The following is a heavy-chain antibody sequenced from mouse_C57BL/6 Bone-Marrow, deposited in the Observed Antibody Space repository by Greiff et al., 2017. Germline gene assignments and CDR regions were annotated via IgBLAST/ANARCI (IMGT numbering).Heavy chain of an antibody. V-gene: IGHV1-80*01. Sequence: VKLMESGAELVKPGASVKISCKASGYAFSSYWMNWVKQRPGKGLEWIGQIYPGDGDTNYNGKFKGKATLTADKSSSTAYMQLSSLTSEDSAVYFCARNDYGSSYYAYWGQGTLVTVSA. J-gene: IGHJ3*01. CDR3: ARNDYGSSYYAY. CDR2: IYPGDGDT. CDR1: GYAFSSYW. D-gene: IGHD1-1*01.